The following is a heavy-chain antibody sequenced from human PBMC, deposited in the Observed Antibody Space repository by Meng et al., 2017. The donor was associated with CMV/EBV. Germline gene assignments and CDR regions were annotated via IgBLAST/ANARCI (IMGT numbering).Heavy chain of an antibody. CDR2: IYPGDSDT. Sequence: KVSCKGSGYSFTSYWIGRVRQMPGKGLEWMGIIYPGDSDTRYIPSFQGQVTISADKSISTAYLQWSSLKASDTAMYHCARYDYCSGGSCYFLSYYYGMDVWGQRTTVTVSS. J-gene: IGHJ6*02. CDR3: ARYDYCSGGSCYFLSYYYGMDV. V-gene: IGHV5-51*01. CDR1: GYSFTSYW. D-gene: IGHD2-15*01.